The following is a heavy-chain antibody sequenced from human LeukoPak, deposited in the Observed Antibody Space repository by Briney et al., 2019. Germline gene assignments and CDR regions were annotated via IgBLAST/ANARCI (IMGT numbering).Heavy chain of an antibody. Sequence: PGGSLRLSCAASGFTFSDHYMDWVRQAPGKGLEWVGRTRNKANSYTTEYAASVKGRFTISRDDSKNSLYLQMNSLRTEDTAVYYCARVGYYGSGSYYDYWGQGTLVTVSS. CDR3: ARVGYYGSGSYYDY. V-gene: IGHV3-72*01. CDR1: GFTFSDHY. J-gene: IGHJ4*02. CDR2: TRNKANSYTT. D-gene: IGHD3-10*01.